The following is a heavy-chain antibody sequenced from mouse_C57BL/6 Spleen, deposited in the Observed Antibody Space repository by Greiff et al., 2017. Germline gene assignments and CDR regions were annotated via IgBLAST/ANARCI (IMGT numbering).Heavy chain of an antibody. J-gene: IGHJ4*01. V-gene: IGHV1-64*01. CDR3: ARGSTVAGNAMDY. CDR1: GYPFTSYW. D-gene: IGHD1-1*01. CDR2: IHPNSGRT. Sequence: QVQLQQPGAELVKPGASVKLSCKASGYPFTSYWMHWVKQRPGQGLEWIGMIHPNSGRTNYNEKFKSKATLTVDKSSSTAYMQLSSLTSEDSAVYYCARGSTVAGNAMDYWGQGTSVTVSS.